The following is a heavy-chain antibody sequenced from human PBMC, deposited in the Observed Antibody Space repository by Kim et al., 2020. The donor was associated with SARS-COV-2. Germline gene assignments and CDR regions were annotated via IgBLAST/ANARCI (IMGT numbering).Heavy chain of an antibody. CDR3: AKADSYYGSGSYYIHYYYGMDV. CDR2: ISGSGGST. J-gene: IGHJ6*02. Sequence: GGSLRLSCAASGFTFSSYAMSWVRQAPGKGLEWVSAISGSGGSTYYADSVKGRFTISRDNSKNTLYLQMNSLRAEDTAVYYCAKADSYYGSGSYYIHYYYGMDVWGQGTTVTVSS. D-gene: IGHD3-10*01. CDR1: GFTFSSYA. V-gene: IGHV3-23*01.